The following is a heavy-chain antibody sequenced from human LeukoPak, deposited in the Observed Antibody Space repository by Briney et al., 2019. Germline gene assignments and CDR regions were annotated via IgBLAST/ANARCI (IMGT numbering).Heavy chain of an antibody. Sequence: GGSLRLSCAASGFTYSSYAMHLVRQAPGKGLEWVAVISYDGSNKYYADSVKGRFTISRDNSKSTLYLQMNSLRAEDTTVYYCARDFGPNAFDIWGQGTMVTVSS. V-gene: IGHV3-30-3*01. CDR3: ARDFGPNAFDI. CDR1: GFTYSSYA. CDR2: ISYDGSNK. J-gene: IGHJ3*02. D-gene: IGHD3-10*01.